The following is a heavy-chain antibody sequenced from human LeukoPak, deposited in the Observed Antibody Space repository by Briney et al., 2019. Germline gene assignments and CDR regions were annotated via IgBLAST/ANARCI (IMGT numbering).Heavy chain of an antibody. CDR3: ARVLPGRGVRGVEIDY. CDR2: IYYSGST. D-gene: IGHD3-10*01. V-gene: IGHV4-59*01. J-gene: IGHJ4*02. CDR1: GGSISSYY. Sequence: SETLSLXCTVSGGSISSYYWSWIRQPPGKGLEWIGYIYYSGSTNYNPSLKSRVTISVDTSKNQFSLKLSSVTAADTAVYYCARVLPGRGVRGVEIDYWGQGTLVTVSS.